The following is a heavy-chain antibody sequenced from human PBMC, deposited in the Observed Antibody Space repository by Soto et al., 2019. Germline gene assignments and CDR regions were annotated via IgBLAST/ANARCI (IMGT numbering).Heavy chain of an antibody. J-gene: IGHJ4*02. CDR2: MNPNSGNT. CDR3: ARTLYGDNVDY. D-gene: IGHD4-17*01. CDR1: GYTFTGYY. V-gene: IGHV1-8*02. Sequence: SVKVSCKASGYTFTGYYMHWVRQATGQGLEWMGWMNPNSGNTGYAQKFQGRVTMTRNTSISTAYMELSSLRSEDTAVYYCARTLYGDNVDYWGQGTLVTVSS.